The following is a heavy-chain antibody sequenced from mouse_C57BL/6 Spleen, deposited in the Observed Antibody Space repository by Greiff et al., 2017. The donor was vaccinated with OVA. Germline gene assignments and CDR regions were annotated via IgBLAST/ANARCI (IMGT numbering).Heavy chain of an antibody. CDR1: GYTFTSYW. J-gene: IGHJ1*03. V-gene: IGHV1-52*01. Sequence: QVQLQQPGAELVRPGSSVKLSCMASGYTFTSYWMHWVKQRPIQGLEWIGNIDPSDSETHYNQKFKDKATLTVDKSSSTAYMQLSSLTSEDSAVYYCARSGDGYYRYFDVWGTGTTVTVSS. CDR3: ARSGDGYYRYFDV. D-gene: IGHD2-3*01. CDR2: IDPSDSET.